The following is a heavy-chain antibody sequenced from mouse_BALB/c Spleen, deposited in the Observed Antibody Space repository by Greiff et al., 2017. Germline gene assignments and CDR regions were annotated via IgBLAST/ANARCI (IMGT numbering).Heavy chain of an antibody. Sequence: QVQLKESGPGLVAPSQSLSITCTVSGFSLTGYGVNWVRQPPGKGLEWLGMIWGDGSTDYNSALKSSLSISKDNSKSQVFLKMNSLQTDDTARYYCARAIYYGYDVLGYYAMDYWGQGTSVTVSS. D-gene: IGHD2-2*01. CDR3: ARAIYYGYDVLGYYAMDY. J-gene: IGHJ4*01. CDR1: GFSLTGYG. V-gene: IGHV2-6-7*01. CDR2: IWGDGST.